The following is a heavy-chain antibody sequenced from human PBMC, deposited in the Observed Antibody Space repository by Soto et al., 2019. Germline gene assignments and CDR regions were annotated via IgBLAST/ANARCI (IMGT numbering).Heavy chain of an antibody. CDR1: GFSFRSSW. CDR2: LNPDGSTK. D-gene: IGHD3-10*01. V-gene: IGHV3-7*01. Sequence: EVELVESGGGLVEPGGSLRLSCVASGFSFRSSWMSWFRQVPGRGLEWAAKLNPDGSTKDYVDAVKGRVTISRDNAKNSLYLQMNSLRVEDTAVYYCARDPYYGAIDYWGQGTLVTVSS. CDR3: ARDPYYGAIDY. J-gene: IGHJ4*02.